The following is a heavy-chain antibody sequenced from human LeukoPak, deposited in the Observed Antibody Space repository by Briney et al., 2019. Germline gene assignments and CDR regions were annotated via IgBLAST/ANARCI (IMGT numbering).Heavy chain of an antibody. CDR2: INHSGST. J-gene: IGHJ3*02. Sequence: PSETLSLTCAVYGGSFSGYYWSWIRQPPGKGLEWIGEINHSGSTNYNPSLKSRVTISVDTSKNQFSLKLSSVTAADTAAYYCARAKIRYCSSTSCYKNDAFDIWGQGTMVTVSS. V-gene: IGHV4-34*01. CDR3: ARAKIRYCSSTSCYKNDAFDI. D-gene: IGHD2-2*01. CDR1: GGSFSGYY.